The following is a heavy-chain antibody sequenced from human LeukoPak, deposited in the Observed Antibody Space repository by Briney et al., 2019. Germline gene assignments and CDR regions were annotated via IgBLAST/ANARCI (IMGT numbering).Heavy chain of an antibody. CDR3: ARAPKAVAGLPTYYFDY. CDR1: GGSISSYY. V-gene: IGHV4-59*01. CDR2: IYYSGST. Sequence: PSETLSLTCTVSGGSISSYYWSWIRQPPGKGLAWIGYIYYSGSTNYNPSLKSRVTISVDTSKNQFSLKLSSVTAADTAVYYCARAPKAVAGLPTYYFDYWGQGTLVTVSS. D-gene: IGHD6-19*01. J-gene: IGHJ4*02.